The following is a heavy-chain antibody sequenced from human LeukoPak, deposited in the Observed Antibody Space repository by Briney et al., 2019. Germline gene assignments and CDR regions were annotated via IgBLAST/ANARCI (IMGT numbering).Heavy chain of an antibody. CDR3: ARDTTGEARTNYFDY. V-gene: IGHV1-2*02. J-gene: IGHJ4*02. CDR2: LNPSSGAT. Sequence: ASVKVSCKASGYTFTDNYIHWLRQAPGQGLEWMGWLNPSSGATNYAQKFQGRVTLTRVTSISTAYMELRRLKSDDTAVYSCARDTTGEARTNYFDYWGQGTLVTVSS. D-gene: IGHD1-1*01. CDR1: GYTFTDNY.